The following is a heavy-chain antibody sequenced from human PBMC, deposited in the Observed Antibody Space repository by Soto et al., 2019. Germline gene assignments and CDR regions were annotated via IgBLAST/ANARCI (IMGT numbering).Heavy chain of an antibody. Sequence: GGAPRLSLAAPCFTFCKARGNWGPPAPGKGLEWVGRIKSKTDGGTTDYAAPVNGRFTISRDDSKNTLYLQMNSLKTEDTAVYYCTTTSRSGWSSWGQGALVTVSS. CDR1: CFTFCKAR. V-gene: IGHV3-15*07. CDR3: TTTSRSGWSS. D-gene: IGHD6-19*01. J-gene: IGHJ4*02. CDR2: IKSKTDGGTT.